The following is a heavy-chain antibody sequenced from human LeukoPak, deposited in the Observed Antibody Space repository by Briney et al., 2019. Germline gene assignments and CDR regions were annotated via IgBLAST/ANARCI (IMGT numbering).Heavy chain of an antibody. Sequence: GGSLRLSCAASGFTFSSYSMNWVRQAPGKGLEWVSYISSSGSTIYYADSVKGRFTISRDNAKNSLYLQMNSLRAEDMALYYCAKGSTTVTTHYFDYWGQGTLVTVSS. D-gene: IGHD4-17*01. CDR2: ISSSGSTI. J-gene: IGHJ4*02. V-gene: IGHV3-48*04. CDR1: GFTFSSYS. CDR3: AKGSTTVTTHYFDY.